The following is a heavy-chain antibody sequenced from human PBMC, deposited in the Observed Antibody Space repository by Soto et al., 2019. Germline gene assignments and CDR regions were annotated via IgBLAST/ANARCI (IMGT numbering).Heavy chain of an antibody. CDR2: MNPNSGNT. CDR3: ARGGDSSPYYYYYYGMDV. CDR1: GYTFTSYY. D-gene: IGHD6-13*01. Sequence: ASVNGSWKSSGYTFTSYYINWVRQATGQGLEWMGWMNPNSGNTGYAQKFQGRVTMTRNTSISTAYMELSSLRSEDTAVYYCARGGDSSPYYYYYYGMDVWGQGTTVTVSS. J-gene: IGHJ6*02. V-gene: IGHV1-8*01.